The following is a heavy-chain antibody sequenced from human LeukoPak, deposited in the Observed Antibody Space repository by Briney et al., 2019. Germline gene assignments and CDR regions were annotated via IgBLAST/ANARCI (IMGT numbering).Heavy chain of an antibody. CDR2: IYTSGST. J-gene: IGHJ4*02. V-gene: IGHV4-61*02. CDR1: GVSISSGSYY. CDR3: ARDVGGVDY. D-gene: IGHD3-10*01. Sequence: SQTLSLTCTVSGVSISSGSYYWSWIRQPAGKGLEWIGRIYTSGSTNYNPSLKSRVTISVDTSKNQFSLKLSSVTAADTAVYYCARDVGGVDYWGQGTLVTVSS.